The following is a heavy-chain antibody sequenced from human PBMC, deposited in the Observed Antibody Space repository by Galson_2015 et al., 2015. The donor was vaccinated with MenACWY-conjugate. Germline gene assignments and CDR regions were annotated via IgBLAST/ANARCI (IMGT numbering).Heavy chain of an antibody. D-gene: IGHD1-1*01. Sequence: SETLSLTCTVSGDSISSKSYPWGWVRQPPGQGLEWIGTSYSSGNTHYNPSLKSRVTISVDTSENQFSLKLTSVTTADTAVYYCSRVRGTTGTDSWGQGTLVSVSS. J-gene: IGHJ4*02. CDR1: GDSISSKSYP. CDR3: SRVRGTTGTDS. CDR2: SYSSGNT. V-gene: IGHV4-39*07.